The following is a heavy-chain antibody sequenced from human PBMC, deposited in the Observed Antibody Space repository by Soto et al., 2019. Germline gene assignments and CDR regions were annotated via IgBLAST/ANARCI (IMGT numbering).Heavy chain of an antibody. V-gene: IGHV1-69*01. CDR3: ARDAYARGALDY. CDR1: GGNFSTHA. J-gene: IGHJ4*02. CDR2: IIPMFNTT. D-gene: IGHD2-8*01. Sequence: QVQLVQSGAEVKKPGSSVKVSCKASGGNFSTHAISWVRQAPGQGLVWMGGIIPMFNTTISAQKFQGRVTIPADEYTRTAYMELGRLGSEDTAVYYCARDAYARGALDYWGQGTLVTVSS.